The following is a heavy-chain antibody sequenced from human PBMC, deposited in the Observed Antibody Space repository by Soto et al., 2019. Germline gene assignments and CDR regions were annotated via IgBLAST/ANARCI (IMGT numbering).Heavy chain of an antibody. CDR1: GFTFSSYS. Sequence: GGSLRLSCAASGFTFSSYSMNWVRQAPGKGLEWVSYISSSSSTIYYADSVKGRFTISRDNAKNSLYLQMNSLRAEDTAVYYCARDGGLKSNYYDSSGYPTQGVDYWGQGTLVTVSS. V-gene: IGHV3-48*01. D-gene: IGHD3-22*01. CDR3: ARDGGLKSNYYDSSGYPTQGVDY. CDR2: ISSSSSTI. J-gene: IGHJ4*02.